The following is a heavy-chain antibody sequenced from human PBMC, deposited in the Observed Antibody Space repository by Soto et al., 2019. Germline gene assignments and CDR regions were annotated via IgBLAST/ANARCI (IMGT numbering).Heavy chain of an antibody. CDR2: IYYSGRT. D-gene: IGHD3-22*01. J-gene: IGHJ1*01. Sequence: QVQLQESGPRLVKPSQTLSLTCTVSGGSISSGGYYWSWIRQHPGKGLEWIGYIYYSGRTYYNPSLKSRVTISVDTSKNQFSLKLSSVTAADTAVYYCERVKPYYYDSSGIEYFQHWGQGTLVTVSS. CDR3: ERVKPYYYDSSGIEYFQH. V-gene: IGHV4-31*03. CDR1: GGSISSGGYY.